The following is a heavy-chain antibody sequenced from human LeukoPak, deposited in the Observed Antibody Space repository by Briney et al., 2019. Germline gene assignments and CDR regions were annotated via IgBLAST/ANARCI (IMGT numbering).Heavy chain of an antibody. Sequence: SETLSLTCTVSGGSISSYYWSWIRQPPGKGLEWIGYIYYSGSTNYNPSLKSRVTISVDTSKNQFSLKLSSVTAADTAVYYCAREDGRLRYFDGYFDYWGQGTLVTVSS. CDR3: AREDGRLRYFDGYFDY. V-gene: IGHV4-59*01. J-gene: IGHJ4*02. CDR2: IYYSGST. D-gene: IGHD3-9*01. CDR1: GGSISSYY.